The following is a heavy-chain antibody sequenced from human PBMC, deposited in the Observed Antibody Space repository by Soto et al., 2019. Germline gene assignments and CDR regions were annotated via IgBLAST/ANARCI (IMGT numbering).Heavy chain of an antibody. J-gene: IGHJ6*02. V-gene: IGHV4-59*01. CDR3: ARDYISGLANYYYYYGMDV. CDR2: IYYSGST. D-gene: IGHD3-3*02. Sequence: SETLSLTCTVSGGSISSYYWSWIRQPPGKGLEWIGYIYYSGSTNYNPSLKSRVTISVDTSKNQFSLKLSSVTAADTAVYYCARDYISGLANYYYYYGMDVWGQGTTVTISS. CDR1: GGSISSYY.